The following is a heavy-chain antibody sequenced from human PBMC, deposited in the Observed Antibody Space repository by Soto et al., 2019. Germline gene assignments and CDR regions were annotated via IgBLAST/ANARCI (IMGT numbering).Heavy chain of an antibody. V-gene: IGHV4-30-2*01. Sequence: QLQLQESGSGLVKPSQTLSLTCAVSGGSISSGGYSWNWIRQPLGKGLEWIGHLDHSGSTLYNPSLQSRVTISEDTSKKEISLKLSSVTAADTAVYYCARVGQPPSDYWGQGTLVTVSS. J-gene: IGHJ4*02. CDR1: GGSISSGGYS. CDR3: ARVGQPPSDY. D-gene: IGHD2-2*01. CDR2: LDHSGST.